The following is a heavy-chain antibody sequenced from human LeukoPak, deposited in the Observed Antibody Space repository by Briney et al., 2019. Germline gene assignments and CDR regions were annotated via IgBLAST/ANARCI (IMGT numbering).Heavy chain of an antibody. D-gene: IGHD6-19*01. J-gene: IGHJ4*02. V-gene: IGHV1-18*01. CDR2: IRPSNGNR. Sequence: ASVKVPCRTSGYDFSTYGITWVRQAPGQGLEYMGWIRPSNGNRNYAQKVQDRVTLTTDTSTSTVYMELRSLRSDDTAVYYCARAFSASKSCDYWGQGTLATVSS. CDR3: ARAFSASKSCDY. CDR1: GYDFSTYG.